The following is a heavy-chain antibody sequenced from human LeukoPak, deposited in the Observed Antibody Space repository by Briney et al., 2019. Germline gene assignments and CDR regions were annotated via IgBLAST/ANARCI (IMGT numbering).Heavy chain of an antibody. J-gene: IGHJ3*02. D-gene: IGHD2-2*01. Sequence: PGGSLRLSCAASGFTFSSYWMSWVRQAPGKGLEWVSAISGSGGSTYYADSVKGRFTISRDNSKNTLYLQMNSLRAEDTAVYYCAKDRRYFSSTSCYDAYDAFDISGQGEMVTVSS. CDR1: GFTFSSYW. CDR2: ISGSGGST. V-gene: IGHV3-23*01. CDR3: AKDRRYFSSTSCYDAYDAFDI.